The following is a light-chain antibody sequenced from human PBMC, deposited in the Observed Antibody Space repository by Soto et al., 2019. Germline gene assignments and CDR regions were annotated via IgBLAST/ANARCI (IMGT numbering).Light chain of an antibody. V-gene: IGLV2-14*01. CDR2: EVT. CDR1: ISDVGTYNY. CDR3: SSYTSSSTYV. J-gene: IGLJ1*01. Sequence: QSVLTQPASVSGSPGQSITISCTGTISDVGTYNYVSWYQQHPGNAPKLMIYEVTNRPSGVSDRFSGSKSGNTASLTISGLQAEDEADYYCSSYTSSSTYVFGTGTKVTVL.